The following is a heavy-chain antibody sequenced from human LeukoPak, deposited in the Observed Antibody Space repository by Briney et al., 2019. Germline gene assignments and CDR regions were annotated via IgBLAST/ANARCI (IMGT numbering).Heavy chain of an antibody. D-gene: IGHD5-24*01. CDR3: ARDATIRRNGNRYGHPDY. CDR1: GYDFITFF. J-gene: IGHJ4*02. Sequence: ASVTVSCTTSGYDFITFFVHWVRQAPGQGLEWMTIINPSDNATKVAQKFQGRVNVTTDASTSTVYMELSSLRSEDTAVYFCARDATIRRNGNRYGHPDYWGQGTLVTVSS. V-gene: IGHV1-46*01. CDR2: INPSDNAT.